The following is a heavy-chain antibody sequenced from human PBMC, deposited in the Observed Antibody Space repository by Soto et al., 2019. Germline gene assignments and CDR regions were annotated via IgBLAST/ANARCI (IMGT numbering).Heavy chain of an antibody. J-gene: IGHJ6*02. CDR1: GGSISSSSYY. V-gene: IGHV4-39*01. D-gene: IGHD5-12*01. Sequence: SETLSLTCTVSGGSISSSSYYWGWIRQPPGKGLEWIGSIYYSGSTYYNPSLKSRVTISVDTSKNQFSLKLSSVTAADTAVYYCASGYSGYDFYYYYYGMDVWGQGTTVTVSS. CDR3: ASGYSGYDFYYYYYGMDV. CDR2: IYYSGST.